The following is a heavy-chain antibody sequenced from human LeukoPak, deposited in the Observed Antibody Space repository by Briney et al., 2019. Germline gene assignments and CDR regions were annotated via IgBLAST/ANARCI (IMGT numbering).Heavy chain of an antibody. Sequence: PPGGSLRLSCAASGFTFSSYAMTWVRQAPGKGLEWISYISSSGTTKSYADSVKGRFTISRNNAKNSLYLQMNSLRAEDTAVYYCARVTPPDYYDSTSPWYFDLWGRGTPVAVSS. CDR2: ISSSGTTK. CDR3: ARVTPPDYYDSTSPWYFDL. D-gene: IGHD3-16*01. V-gene: IGHV3-48*04. J-gene: IGHJ2*01. CDR1: GFTFSSYA.